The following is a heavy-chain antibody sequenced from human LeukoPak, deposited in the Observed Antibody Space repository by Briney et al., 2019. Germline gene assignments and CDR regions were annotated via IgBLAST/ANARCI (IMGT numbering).Heavy chain of an antibody. Sequence: PSETLSLTCAVYGGSFSGYYWSWIRQPPGKGLGWIGEINHSGSTNYNPSLKSRVTISVDTSKNQFSLKLSSVTAADTAVYYCARRAHCSGGSCYSVLGGFAFDIWGQGTMVTVSS. J-gene: IGHJ3*02. V-gene: IGHV4-34*01. D-gene: IGHD2-15*01. CDR3: ARRAHCSGGSCYSVLGGFAFDI. CDR1: GGSFSGYY. CDR2: INHSGST.